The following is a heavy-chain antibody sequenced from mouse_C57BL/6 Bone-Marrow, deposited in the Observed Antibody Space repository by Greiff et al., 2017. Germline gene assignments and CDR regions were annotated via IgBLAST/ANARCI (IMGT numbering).Heavy chain of an antibody. CDR2: IYPGSGST. CDR1: GYTFTSYW. CDR3: ARGYDGYCPFAY. D-gene: IGHD2-3*01. J-gene: IGHJ3*01. V-gene: IGHV1-55*01. Sequence: QVQLKQPGAELVKPGASVKMSCKASGYTFTSYWITWVKQRPGQGLEWIGDIYPGSGSTNYNEKFKSKATPTVDTSSSTAYMQLSSLTSEDSAVYYCARGYDGYCPFAYWGQGTLVTVSA.